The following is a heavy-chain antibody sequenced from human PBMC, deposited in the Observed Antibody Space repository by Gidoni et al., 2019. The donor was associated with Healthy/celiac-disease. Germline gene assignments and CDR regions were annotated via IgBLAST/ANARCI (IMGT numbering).Heavy chain of an antibody. CDR2: ISSSSSYI. D-gene: IGHD4-17*01. CDR1: GFTFSSYS. Sequence: EVQLVESGGGLVKPGGSLRLSCAASGFTFSSYSMNWVRQAPGKGLEWVSSISSSSSYIYYADSVKGRFTISRDNAKNSLYLQMNSLRAEDTAVYYCARDSGDYGYYYYGMDVWGQGTTVTVSS. J-gene: IGHJ6*02. CDR3: ARDSGDYGYYYYGMDV. V-gene: IGHV3-21*01.